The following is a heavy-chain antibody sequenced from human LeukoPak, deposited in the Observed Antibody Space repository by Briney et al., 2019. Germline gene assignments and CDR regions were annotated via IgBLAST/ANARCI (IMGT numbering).Heavy chain of an antibody. CDR1: GFTSFDFP. CDR2: IRSDGTI. V-gene: IGHV3-69-1*01. D-gene: IGHD2/OR15-2a*01. Sequence: GGSLRLSCEASGFTSFDFPMNWVRKAPGKGLEWVSHIRSDGTITYADSVKGRFTISRDDAKTSVYLQLNSLRDEDTAIYYCARDNIWAFDIWGQGTMVTVSS. J-gene: IGHJ3*02. CDR3: ARDNIWAFDI.